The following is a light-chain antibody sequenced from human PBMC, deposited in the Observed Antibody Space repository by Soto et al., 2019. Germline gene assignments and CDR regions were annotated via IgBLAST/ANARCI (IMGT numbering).Light chain of an antibody. Sequence: QSVLTQLASVSGSPGQASTISRTGATTDVDGYDYVSWYQQHPGQAPKLMIFDVNNRPSGVSGRFSGSKSGDTASLTISGLQAEDDGDYYCTSYTGSAPFYVFGSGTQLTVL. J-gene: IGLJ7*01. CDR1: TTDVDGYDY. CDR3: TSYTGSAPFYV. V-gene: IGLV2-14*03. CDR2: DVN.